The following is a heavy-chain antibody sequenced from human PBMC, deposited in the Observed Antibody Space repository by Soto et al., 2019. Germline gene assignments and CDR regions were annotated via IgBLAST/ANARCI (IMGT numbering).Heavy chain of an antibody. CDR1: GGSFSVYY. V-gene: IGHV4-34*01. J-gene: IGHJ4*02. Sequence: SETLSLTCAVYGGSFSVYYWSWSRQPPGKGLEWIGEINPSGSTNYNPSLKSRVTISVDTSKNQFSLNLSSVTAADTAVYYCARGRPGRSSGWYNYWGQGTLVTVSS. CDR3: ARGRPGRSSGWYNY. D-gene: IGHD6-19*01. CDR2: INPSGST.